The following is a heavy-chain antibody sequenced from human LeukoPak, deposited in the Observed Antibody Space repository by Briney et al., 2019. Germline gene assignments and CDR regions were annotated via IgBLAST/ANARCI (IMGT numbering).Heavy chain of an antibody. Sequence: PSETLSLTCTVSGGSISSSSYYWGWIRQPPGKGLEWIGSIYYSGSTYYNPSLKSRVTISVDTSKNQFSLKLRSVTAADTAVFYCARSPYNLYFDYWGQGALVTVSS. CDR2: IYYSGST. CDR1: GGSISSSSYY. CDR3: ARSPYNLYFDY. J-gene: IGHJ4*02. D-gene: IGHD5-24*01. V-gene: IGHV4-39*07.